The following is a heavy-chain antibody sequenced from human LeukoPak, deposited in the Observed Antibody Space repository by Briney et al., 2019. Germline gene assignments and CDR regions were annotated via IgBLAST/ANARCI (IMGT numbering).Heavy chain of an antibody. CDR1: GFTVSSNY. CDR3: ARMWYSYGRGGYYFDY. J-gene: IGHJ4*02. Sequence: GGSLRLSCAASGFTVSSNYMSWVRQAPGKGLEWVSVIYSGGSTYYADSVKGRFTISRDNSKNTLYLQMNSLRAEDTAVYYCARMWYSYGRGGYYFDYWGQGTLVTVSS. CDR2: IYSGGST. V-gene: IGHV3-53*01. D-gene: IGHD5-18*01.